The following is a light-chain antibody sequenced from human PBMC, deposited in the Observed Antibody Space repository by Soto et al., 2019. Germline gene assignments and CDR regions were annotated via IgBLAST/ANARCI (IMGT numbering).Light chain of an antibody. CDR2: EVS. V-gene: IGLV2-23*02. CDR1: SSDVGSDNL. Sequence: QSLLTPPASVSWSPGQSITISSTGNSSDVGSDNLVSWYQQHPGKAPKFMIYEVSKRPSGVSNRFSGSKSGNTASLTISGLQAEDEADYYCCSYAGTSTYVFGTGTKVTVL. J-gene: IGLJ1*01. CDR3: CSYAGTSTYV.